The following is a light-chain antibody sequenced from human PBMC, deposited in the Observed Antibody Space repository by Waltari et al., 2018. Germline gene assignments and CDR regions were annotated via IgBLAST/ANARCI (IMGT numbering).Light chain of an antibody. V-gene: IGLV6-57*03. Sequence: NFMLTQPHSVSESPGKTVTIPCPRSSGSIANNYVPWYQQRPGNAPITLIYEDNLRPSGVPDRFSGSVDSSSNSASLTISGLKTEDEADYFCQSYDDSSWVFGGGTKLTVL. CDR1: SGSIANNY. J-gene: IGLJ3*02. CDR2: EDN. CDR3: QSYDDSSWV.